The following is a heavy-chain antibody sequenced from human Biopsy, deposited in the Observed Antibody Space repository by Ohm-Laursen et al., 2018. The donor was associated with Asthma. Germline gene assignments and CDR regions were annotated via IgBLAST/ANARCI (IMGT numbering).Heavy chain of an antibody. J-gene: IGHJ4*02. V-gene: IGHV4-61*08. D-gene: IGHD6-13*01. CDR1: GDPFTYPGYY. Sequence: TLSLTCSVSGDPFTYPGYYWSWVRQLPGKGLEWIGYVYSTGSTRYNPSLKSRVTISVDTSINQVSLRLSSVTAADTAMYYCARATSTWSQSGPHYFDHWGQGALVTVSS. CDR3: ARATSTWSQSGPHYFDH. CDR2: VYSTGST.